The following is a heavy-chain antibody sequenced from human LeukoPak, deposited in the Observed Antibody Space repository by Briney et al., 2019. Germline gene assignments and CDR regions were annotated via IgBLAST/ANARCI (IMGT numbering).Heavy chain of an antibody. J-gene: IGHJ4*02. CDR3: AREHIVVDY. D-gene: IGHD2-21*01. V-gene: IGHV4-4*07. CDR1: GGSFSGYY. CDR2: IYTSGST. Sequence: SETLSLTCAIYGGSFSGYYWSWIRQPAGKGLEWIGRIYTSGSTNYNPSLKSRVTMSVDTSKNQFSLKLSSVTAADTAVYYCAREHIVVDYWGQGTLVTVSS.